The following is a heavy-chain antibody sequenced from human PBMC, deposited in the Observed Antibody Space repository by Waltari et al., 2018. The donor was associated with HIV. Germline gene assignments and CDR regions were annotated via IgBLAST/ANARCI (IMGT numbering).Heavy chain of an antibody. CDR3: ATDIPYGDYGDDAFDI. V-gene: IGHV1-24*01. Sequence: QVQLVQSGAEVKKPGASVKVSCKVSGYTLPELSMHGVRQAPGKGLEWMGGFDPEDGETIYAQKFQGRVTRTEDTSTDTAYMELSSLRSEDTAVYYCATDIPYGDYGDDAFDIWGQGTMVTVSS. D-gene: IGHD4-17*01. CDR1: GYTLPELS. CDR2: FDPEDGET. J-gene: IGHJ3*02.